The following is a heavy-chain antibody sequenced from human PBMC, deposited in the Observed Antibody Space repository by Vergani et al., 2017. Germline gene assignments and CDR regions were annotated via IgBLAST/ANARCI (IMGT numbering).Heavy chain of an antibody. CDR2: IRYDGSNK. CDR3: AKDPPYSSGWYEPDY. V-gene: IGHV3-30*02. D-gene: IGHD6-19*01. Sequence: QVHLVESGGGVVQPGGSLRLSCAASGFSFSTCGMHWVRQAPGKGLEWVAFIRYDGSNKYYADSVKGRFTISRDNSKNTLYLQMNSLRAEDTAVYYCAKDPPYSSGWYEPDYWGQGTLVTVSS. CDR1: GFSFSTCG. J-gene: IGHJ4*02.